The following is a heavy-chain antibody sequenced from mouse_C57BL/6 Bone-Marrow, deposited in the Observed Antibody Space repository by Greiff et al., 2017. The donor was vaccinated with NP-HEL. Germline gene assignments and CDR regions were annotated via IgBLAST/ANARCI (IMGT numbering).Heavy chain of an antibody. Sequence: VQGVESGGGLVKPGGSLKLSCAASGFTFSSYAMSWVRQTPEKRLEWVATISDGGSYTYYPDNVKGRFTISRDNAKNNLYLQMSHLKSEDTAMYYCARDTYGSSRVYAMDYWGQGTSVTVSS. J-gene: IGHJ4*01. CDR2: ISDGGSYT. CDR1: GFTFSSYA. D-gene: IGHD1-1*01. CDR3: ARDTYGSSRVYAMDY. V-gene: IGHV5-4*01.